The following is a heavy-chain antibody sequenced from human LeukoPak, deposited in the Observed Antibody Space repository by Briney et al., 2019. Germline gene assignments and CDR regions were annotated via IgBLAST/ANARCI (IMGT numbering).Heavy chain of an antibody. Sequence: GGSLRLSCAVSGFTFSSYTMHWVRQAPGKGLEWVSSIDPSSGYIYYADSVKGRFTISRDNAKNSLFLQVNSLGVEDTAVYYCARSVPCRDSGRSFYGMDVWGQGTTVTVSS. CDR1: GFTFSSYT. D-gene: IGHD3-10*01. CDR3: ARSVPCRDSGRSFYGMDV. V-gene: IGHV3-21*01. CDR2: IDPSSGYI. J-gene: IGHJ6*02.